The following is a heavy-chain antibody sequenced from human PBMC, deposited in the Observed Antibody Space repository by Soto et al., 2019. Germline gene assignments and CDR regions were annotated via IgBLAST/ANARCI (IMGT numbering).Heavy chain of an antibody. CDR1: GGSFSGYY. D-gene: IGHD3-22*01. CDR2: INHSGST. CDR3: ARVGGHYYDSSGYNNWFDP. J-gene: IGHJ5*02. V-gene: IGHV4-34*01. Sequence: PSETLSLTCAVYGGSFSGYYWSWIRQPPGKGLEWIGEINHSGSTNYNPSLKSRVTISVDTSKNQFSLKLSSVTAADTAVYYCARVGGHYYDSSGYNNWFDPWGQGTLVTVSS.